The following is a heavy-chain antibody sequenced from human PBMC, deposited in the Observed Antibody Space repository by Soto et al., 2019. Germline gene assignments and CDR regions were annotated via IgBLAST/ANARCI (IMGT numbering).Heavy chain of an antibody. J-gene: IGHJ4*02. CDR3: ARGRNIVSPGN. V-gene: IGHV1-2*02. Sequence: QVQLVQSGAEVKKPGASVKVSCKASGYTFTGYQIHWVRQAPAQGLEWMGWINPNSGGTNYAQKFQGRVTMTRDTSITTAYMALTVLTSDDTAVYYCARGRNIVSPGNLGQGTLVSVSS. CDR1: GYTFTGYQ. D-gene: IGHD2-21*01. CDR2: INPNSGGT.